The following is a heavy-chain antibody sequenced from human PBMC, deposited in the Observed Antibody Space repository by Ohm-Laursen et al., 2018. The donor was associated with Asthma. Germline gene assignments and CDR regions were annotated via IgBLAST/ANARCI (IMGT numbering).Heavy chain of an antibody. CDR2: INSVFATT. V-gene: IGHV1-69*01. Sequence: VSSVKVSCKSSGGTFSNYVIGWVRQAPGQGLEWMGGINSVFATTDYGQKFRGRVTITADESTGTVYMELSSLRSDDTALYYCARVGAELRPLPNFDYWGQGTLVTVSS. CDR1: GGTFSNYV. D-gene: IGHD1-26*01. CDR3: ARVGAELRPLPNFDY. J-gene: IGHJ4*02.